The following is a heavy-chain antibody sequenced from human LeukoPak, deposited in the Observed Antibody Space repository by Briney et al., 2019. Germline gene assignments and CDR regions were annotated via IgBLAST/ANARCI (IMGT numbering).Heavy chain of an antibody. D-gene: IGHD3-10*01. CDR3: AKTDRGSGLADYFHY. CDR1: GFTFSSYG. Sequence: GGSLRLSCAASGFTFSSYGMHWVRQAPGKGLEWVSAISGAGGSTYYADSVKGRFTISRDNSKNTLYLQMNSLRAEDTAVYYCAKTDRGSGLADYFHYWGQGTLVTVSS. J-gene: IGHJ4*02. V-gene: IGHV3-23*01. CDR2: ISGAGGST.